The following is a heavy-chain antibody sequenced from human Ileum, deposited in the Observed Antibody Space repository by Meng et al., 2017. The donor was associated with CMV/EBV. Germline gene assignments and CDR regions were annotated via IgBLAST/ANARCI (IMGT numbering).Heavy chain of an antibody. V-gene: IGHV3-23*01. Sequence: SGFTFSDYTMTWVRQTPGKGLEWVSVITGGSLSTYYADSVKGRFTVSRDNSKNTLYLQMNSLRAEDTAVYYCAKPRYCSAATCGFGYWGQGTLVTVSS. J-gene: IGHJ4*02. D-gene: IGHD2-15*01. CDR2: ITGGSLST. CDR1: GFTFSDYT. CDR3: AKPRYCSAATCGFGY.